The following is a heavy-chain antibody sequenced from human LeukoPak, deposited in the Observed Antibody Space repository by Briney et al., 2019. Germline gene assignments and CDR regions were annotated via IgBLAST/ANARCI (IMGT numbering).Heavy chain of an antibody. Sequence: GGSLRLSCTASGFTFGDYGMSWFRQAPGKGLEWVGFIRGKASGGTTDYAASVKGRFTISRDDSKSIAYLQMNSLKTEDTAVYYCTSGPISWYSSLDYWGQGTLVTVSS. CDR2: IRGKASGGTT. D-gene: IGHD6-13*01. J-gene: IGHJ4*02. V-gene: IGHV3-49*03. CDR1: GFTFGDYG. CDR3: TSGPISWYSSLDY.